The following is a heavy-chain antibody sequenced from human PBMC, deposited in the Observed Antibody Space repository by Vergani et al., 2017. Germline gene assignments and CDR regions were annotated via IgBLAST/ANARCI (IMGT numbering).Heavy chain of an antibody. CDR1: GGSISSGGYS. Sequence: QLQLQESGSGLVKPSQTLSLTCAVSGGSISSGGYSWSWIRQPPGKGLEWIGYIYHSGSTYYNPSLKSRVTISVDTSKNQFSLKLSSVTAADTAVYYCARQGYYDSSGYYGLWGQGTLVTVSS. V-gene: IGHV4-30-2*01. D-gene: IGHD3-22*01. CDR3: ARQGYYDSSGYYGL. CDR2: IYHSGST. J-gene: IGHJ4*02.